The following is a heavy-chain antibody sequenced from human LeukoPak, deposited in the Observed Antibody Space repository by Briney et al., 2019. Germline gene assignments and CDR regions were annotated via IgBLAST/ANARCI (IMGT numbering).Heavy chain of an antibody. CDR1: GHSISSASYY. Sequence: SETLSLTCSVSGHSISSASYYWSWIRQPAGKGLEWIGRIYTSGSTNYNPSLKSRVTMSGDTSKNQFSLKLNSVTAADTAVYYCARSGTYYNGFEIWGRGTTVTVSS. V-gene: IGHV4-61*02. J-gene: IGHJ3*02. D-gene: IGHD1-26*01. CDR3: ARSGTYYNGFEI. CDR2: IYTSGST.